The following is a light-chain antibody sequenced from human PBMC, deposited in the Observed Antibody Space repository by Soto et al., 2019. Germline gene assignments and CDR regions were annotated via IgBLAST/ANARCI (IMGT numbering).Light chain of an antibody. V-gene: IGLV2-11*01. CDR3: CSFEGNPAGV. J-gene: IGLJ1*01. CDR2: DVT. CDR1: SSDVGGYNF. Sequence: QSVLTQPRSVSGSPGQSVTISCTGTSSDVGGYNFVSWYQQHPGKVPKLLIYDVTKRPSGVPDRFSGSKSGNTASLTISGLQADDEADYYCCSFEGNPAGVFGTGTKVTVL.